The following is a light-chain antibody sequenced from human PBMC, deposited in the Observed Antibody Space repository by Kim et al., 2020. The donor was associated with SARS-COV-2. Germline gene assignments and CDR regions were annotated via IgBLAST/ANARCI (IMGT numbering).Light chain of an antibody. CDR3: NSRDSSGNLVV. Sequence: SSELTQDPAVSVALGQTVRITCQGDSLRSYYASWYQQKPGQDPVLVIYGKNNRPSGIPDRFSGSSSGNTASLTITGAQAEDEADYYCNSRDSSGNLVVFGGGTQLTVL. J-gene: IGLJ2*01. CDR2: GKN. V-gene: IGLV3-19*01. CDR1: SLRSYY.